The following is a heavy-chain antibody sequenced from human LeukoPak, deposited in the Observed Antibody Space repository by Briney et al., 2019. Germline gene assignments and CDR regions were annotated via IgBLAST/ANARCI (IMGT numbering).Heavy chain of an antibody. Sequence: PSETLSLTCTVSGCSIGNYYWSWIRQPPGKGLEWIGYIYYSGSTNYNPSLKSRVTISVDTSKNQFSLKLSSVTAADTAVYYCARVDNWNSGGFYYYYMDVWGKGTTVTVSS. V-gene: IGHV4-59*01. CDR1: GCSIGNYY. D-gene: IGHD1-1*01. J-gene: IGHJ6*03. CDR2: IYYSGST. CDR3: ARVDNWNSGGFYYYYMDV.